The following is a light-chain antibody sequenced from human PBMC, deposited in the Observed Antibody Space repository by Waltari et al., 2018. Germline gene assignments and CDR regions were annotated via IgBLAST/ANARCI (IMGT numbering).Light chain of an antibody. J-gene: IGLJ2*01. CDR2: NVN. CDR3: CSYAGDSALL. Sequence: QSALTQPASVSGSPGQSITITCTGSTSDVGGYYYVSWYKHHPAEAPKLRIYNVNERPSGVPNRFSGSKSGNTASLTISGLQAEDEADYYCCSYAGDSALLFGGGTKLTVL. V-gene: IGLV2-23*02. CDR1: TSDVGGYYY.